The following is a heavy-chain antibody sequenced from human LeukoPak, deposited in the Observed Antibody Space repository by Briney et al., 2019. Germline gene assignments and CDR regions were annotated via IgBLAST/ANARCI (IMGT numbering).Heavy chain of an antibody. CDR1: GFTFSSYT. V-gene: IGHV3-23*01. D-gene: IGHD6-19*01. J-gene: IGHJ4*02. CDR3: AKRNEYSSGSYDY. Sequence: GGSLRLSCTASGFTFSSYTISWVRQAPGKGLKWVSTITTGGPNTYYADSVKARFTVSRDDSRNTLYLQMNSLRAEDTAVYYCAKRNEYSSGSYDYWGQGTLVTVSS. CDR2: ITTGGPNT.